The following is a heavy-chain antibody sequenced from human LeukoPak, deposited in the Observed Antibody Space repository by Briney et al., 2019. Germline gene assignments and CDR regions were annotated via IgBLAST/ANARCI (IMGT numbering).Heavy chain of an antibody. CDR2: ISGGGDIT. V-gene: IGHV3-23*01. D-gene: IGHD2-15*01. CDR1: GFNFVNHA. J-gene: IGHJ4*02. Sequence: GGSLRLSCAASGFNFVNHAMSWVRQTPGKGLEWVSAISGGGDITYYADSVTGRFTISRDNSKDTLFLQMHSLRPGDTAVYYCAKVSYCSGGSCPGYYFDYWGQGTLVTVSS. CDR3: AKVSYCSGGSCPGYYFDY.